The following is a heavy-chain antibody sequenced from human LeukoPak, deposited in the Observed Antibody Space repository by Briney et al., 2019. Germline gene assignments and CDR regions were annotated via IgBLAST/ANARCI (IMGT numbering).Heavy chain of an antibody. J-gene: IGHJ4*02. CDR3: AREGGSYYWFDY. CDR2: ISFDGSNK. Sequence: GGSLRLSCAASGFTFSSYAMHWVRQAPGKGLEWVAVISFDGSNKYYADSVKGRFTISRDNSKNTLYLQMNSLRAEDTAVYYCAREGGSYYWFDYWGQGTLVTVSS. CDR1: GFTFSSYA. D-gene: IGHD1-26*01. V-gene: IGHV3-30*04.